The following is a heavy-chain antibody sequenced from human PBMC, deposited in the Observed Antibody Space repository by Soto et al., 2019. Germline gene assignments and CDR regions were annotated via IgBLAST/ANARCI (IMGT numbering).Heavy chain of an antibody. CDR3: TTGDSGSGTYYDAFHF. CDR2: IKSYNQGGST. V-gene: IGHV3-15*05. Sequence: GSLRLYCAASGIVFTNAWMSWVRQAPGKGLEWVGRIKSYNQGGSTDYAAPVKGRFTISRDDSQNTLSLEMHSLNPEDTAVYYCTTGDSGSGTYYDAFHFWGQGTMVTVSS. CDR1: GIVFTNAW. J-gene: IGHJ3*01. D-gene: IGHD3-10*01.